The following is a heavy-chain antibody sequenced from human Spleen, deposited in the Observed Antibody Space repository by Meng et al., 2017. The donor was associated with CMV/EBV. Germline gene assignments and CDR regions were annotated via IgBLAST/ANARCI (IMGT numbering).Heavy chain of an antibody. CDR1: GYTFNDSK. D-gene: IGHD1-1*01. CDR3: ATAYEQLGF. J-gene: IGHJ4*02. CDR2: ADPNNGET. Sequence: QISCGVSGYTFNDSKIHCVQQAPGTGLEWMGLADPNNGETTYAENFLGRITMSADTSTDTAYLEMNSLKFEDTAVYFCATAYEQLGFWGQGTLVTVSS. V-gene: IGHV1-69-2*01.